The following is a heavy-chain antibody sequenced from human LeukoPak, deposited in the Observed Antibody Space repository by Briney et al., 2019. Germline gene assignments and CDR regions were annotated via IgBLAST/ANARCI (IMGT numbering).Heavy chain of an antibody. D-gene: IGHD1-26*01. V-gene: IGHV3-21*01. Sequence: GGSLRLSCAASGFTFSQYAMHWVRQAPDKGLEWVSSISSSSSYIYYADSVKGRFTISRDNAKNSLYLQMNSLRAEDTAVYYCARATVGATFDYWGQGTLVTVSS. J-gene: IGHJ4*02. CDR2: ISSSSSYI. CDR1: GFTFSQYA. CDR3: ARATVGATFDY.